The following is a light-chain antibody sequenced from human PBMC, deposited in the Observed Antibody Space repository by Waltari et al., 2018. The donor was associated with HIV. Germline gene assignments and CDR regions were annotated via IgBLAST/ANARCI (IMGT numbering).Light chain of an antibody. CDR1: NIGSKS. V-gene: IGLV3-21*04. CDR3: QVWDSRSDHWV. J-gene: IGLJ3*02. CDR2: YNS. Sequence: SYVLTQPPSVSVAPGKTARITCGGNNIGSKSVHWCQQKPDQAPVLVIFYNSDRPSGIPERFAASNSGNTATLTISSVEAGDEADYYCQVWDSRSDHWVFGGGTKLTVL.